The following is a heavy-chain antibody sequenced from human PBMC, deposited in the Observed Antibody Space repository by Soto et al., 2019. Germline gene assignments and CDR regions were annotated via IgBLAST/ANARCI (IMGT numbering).Heavy chain of an antibody. V-gene: IGHV3-30*18. CDR1: GFTFSSYG. J-gene: IGHJ5*02. CDR2: ISYDGSNK. CDR3: AKESSIWSGDYTGWFDP. D-gene: IGHD3-3*01. Sequence: QVQLVESGGGVVQHGRSLRLSCAASGFTFSSYGMHWVRQAPGKGLEWVAVISYDGSNKYYADSVKGRFTISRDNSKNTLYLQMNSLRAEDTAVYYCAKESSIWSGDYTGWFDPWGQGTLFTVSS.